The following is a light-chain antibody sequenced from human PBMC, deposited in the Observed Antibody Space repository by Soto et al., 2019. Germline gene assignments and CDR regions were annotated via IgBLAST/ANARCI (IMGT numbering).Light chain of an antibody. CDR1: QSITNR. Sequence: DIQMTQSPSTLSASVGDRVTITCRASQSITNRLAWYQQKPGKAPKVLIYDASNLESGVPSRFSGSGSGTEFILTNSSLQPDDFATYCCQHYGGMWAFGQGTKVEVK. CDR2: DAS. CDR3: QHYGGMWA. J-gene: IGKJ1*01. V-gene: IGKV1-5*01.